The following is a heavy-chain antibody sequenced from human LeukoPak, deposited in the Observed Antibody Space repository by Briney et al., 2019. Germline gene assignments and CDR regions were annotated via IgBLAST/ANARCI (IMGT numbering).Heavy chain of an antibody. V-gene: IGHV3-7*01. CDR2: IKQDRIHN. CDR1: GFTFSNYW. J-gene: IGHJ4*02. D-gene: IGHD2-21*01. Sequence: PGGSLRLSCAASGFTFSNYWLTWVRQAPGEGVEWDANIKQDRIHNHYVHSVKRLFTTSKDNAKNSLDLQMNSLRAQDTAVYYCARDQHIAYWGQGTLVTVSS. CDR3: ARDQHIAY.